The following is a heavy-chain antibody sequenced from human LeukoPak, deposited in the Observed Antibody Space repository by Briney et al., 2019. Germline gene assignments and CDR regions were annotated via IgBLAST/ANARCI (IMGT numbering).Heavy chain of an antibody. CDR1: GGPLSSYY. V-gene: IGHV4-59*12. CDR2: IYYSGSI. Sequence: SETLSLTCTVSGGPLSSYYWSWIRQPPGKGLEWIGYIYYSGSINYNPSLKSRVIISVDKSKNQFSLKLNSVTAADTAVFYCASSTWYSSGPSFWGQGTMVTVSS. D-gene: IGHD6-19*01. CDR3: ASSTWYSSGPSF. J-gene: IGHJ3*01.